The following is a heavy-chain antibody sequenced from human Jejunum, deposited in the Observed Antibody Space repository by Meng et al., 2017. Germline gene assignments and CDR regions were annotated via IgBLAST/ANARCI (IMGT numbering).Heavy chain of an antibody. J-gene: IGHJ3*01. CDR3: VSGVRVMSDAFDV. Sequence: GESLKISCAASGFTFSNAWMSWVRQAPGKGLEWVGRIKSRADDGTTDYAAPVKGRFTISTDESKNTVYLQMNSLKTEDTAVYYCVSGVRVMSDAFDVWGQGTMVTVSS. CDR2: IKSRADDGTT. V-gene: IGHV3-15*01. CDR1: GFTFSNAW. D-gene: IGHD3-10*01.